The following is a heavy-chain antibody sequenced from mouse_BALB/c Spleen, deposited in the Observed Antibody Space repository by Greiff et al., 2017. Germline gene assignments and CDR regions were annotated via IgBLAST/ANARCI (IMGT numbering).Heavy chain of an antibody. V-gene: IGHV7-3*02. CDR3: ARDQLGRFAY. CDR2: IRNKANGYTT. CDR1: GFTFTDYY. J-gene: IGHJ3*01. D-gene: IGHD4-1*02. Sequence: EVKVVESGGGLVQPGGSLRLSCATSGFTFTDYYMSWVRQPPGKALEWLGFIRNKANGYTTEYSASVKGRFTISRDNSQSILYLQMNTLRAEDSATYYCARDQLGRFAYWGQGTLVTVSA.